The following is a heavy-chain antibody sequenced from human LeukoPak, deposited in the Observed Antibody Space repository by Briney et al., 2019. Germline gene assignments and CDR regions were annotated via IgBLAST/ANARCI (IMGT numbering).Heavy chain of an antibody. Sequence: GGSLRLSCAASGFTFSSYWMSWVRQAPGKGLEWVANIKQDGSEKYYVDSVKGRFTISRDNAKNSLYLQMNSLRAEDTAVYYCARVPSWELQLVFDSWGQGTLVTVSS. D-gene: IGHD1-26*01. V-gene: IGHV3-7*01. CDR1: GFTFSSYW. CDR2: IKQDGSEK. CDR3: ARVPSWELQLVFDS. J-gene: IGHJ4*02.